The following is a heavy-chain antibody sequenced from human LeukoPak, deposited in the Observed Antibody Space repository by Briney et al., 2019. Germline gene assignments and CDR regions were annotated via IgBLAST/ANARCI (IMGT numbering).Heavy chain of an antibody. V-gene: IGHV4-34*01. D-gene: IGHD2-2*01. CDR1: GGSFSGYY. Sequence: SETLSLTCAVYGGSFSGYYWSWIRQPPGKGLEWIGEINHSGSTNYNPSLKSRVTISVDTSKNQFSLKLSSVTAADTAVYYCARHARYCSSTSCYGRIDAFDIWGQGTMVTVSS. CDR3: ARHARYCSSTSCYGRIDAFDI. CDR2: INHSGST. J-gene: IGHJ3*02.